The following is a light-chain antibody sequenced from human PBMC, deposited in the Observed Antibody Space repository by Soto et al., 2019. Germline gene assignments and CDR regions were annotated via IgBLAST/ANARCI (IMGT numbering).Light chain of an antibody. CDR3: HQRNT. V-gene: IGKV3-11*01. CDR1: QSVSTY. CDR2: DTT. Sequence: VLTRSPVTLSLSPGDRATLSCRASQSVSTYLAWYRQVPGQPPRLLIYDTTNRAAGIPPRFSGSRSGTDFTLTISSVEPEDFALYYCHQRNTFGQGTRLEIK. J-gene: IGKJ5*01.